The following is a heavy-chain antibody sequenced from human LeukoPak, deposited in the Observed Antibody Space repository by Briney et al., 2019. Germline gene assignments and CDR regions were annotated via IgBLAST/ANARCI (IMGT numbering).Heavy chain of an antibody. V-gene: IGHV4-38-2*02. CDR2: IFHSESP. D-gene: IGHD3-22*01. CDR1: GYSISNGNY. CDR3: ARDSYYYDSSGYSRFDY. J-gene: IGHJ4*02. Sequence: SETLSLTCTVSGYSISNGNYWGWIRQPPGKGLEWIGSIFHSESPYYKPSLKSRVTISVDTSKNQFSLRLTSVTAADTAVYYCARDSYYYDSSGYSRFDYWGQGTLVTVSS.